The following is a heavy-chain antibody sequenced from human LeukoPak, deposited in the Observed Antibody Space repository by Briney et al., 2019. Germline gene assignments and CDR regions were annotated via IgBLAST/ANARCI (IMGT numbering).Heavy chain of an antibody. D-gene: IGHD5-18*01. V-gene: IGHV1-69*02. Sequence: GASVKVSCKASGGTFSSYTISWVRQAPGQGLEWMGRIIPILGIANYAQKFQGRVTITADKSTSTAYMELSSLRSEDTAMYYCARQDTAMAYYYGMDVWGQGTTVTVSS. CDR2: IIPILGIA. CDR3: ARQDTAMAYYYGMDV. J-gene: IGHJ6*02. CDR1: GGTFSSYT.